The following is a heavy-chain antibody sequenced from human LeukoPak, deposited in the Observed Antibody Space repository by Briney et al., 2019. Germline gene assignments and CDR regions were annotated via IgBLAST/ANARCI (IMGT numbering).Heavy chain of an antibody. CDR1: GFTFTTYW. J-gene: IGHJ3*02. Sequence: GGSLRLSCEASGFTFTTYWIHWVRQGPGKGLVWVSGIKYDGSTTNYADSVKGRFTISRDNAKNSLYLQMSSLRVEDTAVYYGASWDREGAFVIWGQGTMVTVSS. V-gene: IGHV3-74*01. CDR3: ASWDREGAFVI. CDR2: IKYDGSTT. D-gene: IGHD1-26*01.